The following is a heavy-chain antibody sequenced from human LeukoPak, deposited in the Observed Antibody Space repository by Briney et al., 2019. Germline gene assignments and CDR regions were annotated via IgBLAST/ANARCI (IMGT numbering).Heavy chain of an antibody. CDR3: AKATAAAGYYYFDY. V-gene: IGHV3-74*01. CDR1: GFALSTNW. Sequence: GGSLRLSCAASGFALSTNWMHWVRQAPGKGLVWVSHISTDARTITYADFVKGRFTISRDNAKNTLSLQMNSLRADDTAVYYCAKATAAAGYYYFDYWGQGTLVTVSS. J-gene: IGHJ4*02. D-gene: IGHD6-13*01. CDR2: ISTDARTI.